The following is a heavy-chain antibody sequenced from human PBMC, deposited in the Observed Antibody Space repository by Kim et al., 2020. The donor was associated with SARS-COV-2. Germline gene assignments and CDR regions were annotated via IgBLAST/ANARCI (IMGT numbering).Heavy chain of an antibody. Sequence: SETLSLTCAVSGGSISSSNYYWGWIRQPPGKGLEWIGSIYYSGSTVYNPSLKSRVTISLDMSKNQFSLKLNSLTAADTAVYYCARDPYDFWSGNHPGYWGQGALVTVSS. CDR3: ARDPYDFWSGNHPGY. CDR1: GGSISSSNYY. J-gene: IGHJ4*02. CDR2: IYYSGST. V-gene: IGHV4-39*07. D-gene: IGHD3-3*01.